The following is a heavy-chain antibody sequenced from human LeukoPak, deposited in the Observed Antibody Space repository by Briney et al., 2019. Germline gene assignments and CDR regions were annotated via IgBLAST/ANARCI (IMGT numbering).Heavy chain of an antibody. J-gene: IGHJ4*02. CDR3: ARDRSSGYYYVAFDY. CDR2: ISAYNGNT. Sequence: ASVKVSCKASGYTFTIYGISWVRQAPGQGLEWMGWISAYNGNTNYAQKLQGRVTMTTDTSTSTAYMELRSLRSDDTAVYYCARDRSSGYYYVAFDYWGQGTLVTVSS. V-gene: IGHV1-18*01. D-gene: IGHD3-22*01. CDR1: GYTFTIYG.